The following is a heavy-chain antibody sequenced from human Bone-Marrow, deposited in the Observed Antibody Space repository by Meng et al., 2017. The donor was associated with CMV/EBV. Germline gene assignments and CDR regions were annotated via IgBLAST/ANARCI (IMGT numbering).Heavy chain of an antibody. CDR1: GFTFSSYA. CDR2: ISGSGGST. Sequence: GESLKISCAASGFTFSSYAMSWVRQAPGKGLEWVSAISGSGGSTYYADSVKGRFTISRDNSKNTLYLQMNSLRAEDTAVYYCAISGTTGIRRGEFDYWGQGTLVTVSS. CDR3: AISGTTGIRRGEFDY. V-gene: IGHV3-23*01. D-gene: IGHD1-1*01. J-gene: IGHJ4*02.